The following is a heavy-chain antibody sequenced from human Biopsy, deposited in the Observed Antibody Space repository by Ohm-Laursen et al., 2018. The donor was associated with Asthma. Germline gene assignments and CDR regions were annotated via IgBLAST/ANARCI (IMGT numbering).Heavy chain of an antibody. V-gene: IGHV4-39*01. Sequence: TLSLTCSLSSGSGGYVRSGNYYWGWIRQPPGKWLVWIGSIYYSGTTYYNPSLESRVTVSADTSKNQFSLKLTSVTAADTAVYYCVRGSSSWHHGPFHYYYGLDVWGQGTTATVSS. D-gene: IGHD6-13*01. CDR2: IYYSGTT. J-gene: IGHJ6*02. CDR3: VRGSSSWHHGPFHYYYGLDV. CDR1: SGSGGYVRSGNYY.